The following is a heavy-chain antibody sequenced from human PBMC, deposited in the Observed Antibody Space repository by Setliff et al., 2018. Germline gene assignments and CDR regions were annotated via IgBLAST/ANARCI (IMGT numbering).Heavy chain of an antibody. CDR3: AREPGTYMGNDDFDV. Sequence: ASVKVSCKASGYTFTSYDINWVRQATGQGLEWMGWMNPNSGNTGYAQKFQGRVTFSADESMSTVYMELSSLTSADTAVYFCAREPGTYMGNDDFDVWGQGTVVTVSS. J-gene: IGHJ3*01. CDR2: MNPNSGNT. D-gene: IGHD1-7*01. V-gene: IGHV1-8*03. CDR1: GYTFTSYD.